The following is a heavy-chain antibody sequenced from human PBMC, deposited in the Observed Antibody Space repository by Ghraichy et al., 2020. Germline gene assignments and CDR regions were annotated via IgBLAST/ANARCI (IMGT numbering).Heavy chain of an antibody. V-gene: IGHV4-59*01. CDR3: ARDRRDGYPIWYFDL. Sequence: SETLSLTCTVSGGSISSYYWSWIRQPPGKGLEWIGYIYYSGSTNYNPSLKSRVTISVDTSKNQFSLKLSSVTAADTAVYYCARDRRDGYPIWYFDLWGRGTLVTVSS. D-gene: IGHD5-24*01. CDR1: GGSISSYY. J-gene: IGHJ2*01. CDR2: IYYSGST.